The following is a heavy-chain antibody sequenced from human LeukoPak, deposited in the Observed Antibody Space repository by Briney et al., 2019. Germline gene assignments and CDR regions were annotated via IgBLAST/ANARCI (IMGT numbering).Heavy chain of an antibody. V-gene: IGHV3-74*01. CDR2: INSAGSSI. Sequence: PGGSLRLSCAASGFTFSSYWMHWVRQAPGKGLVWVSRINSAGSSINYADSVKGRFTISRDNAKNTLYLQMNSLRAEDTAVYYCTRVSMTNRWDSGFDPRGQGTWVTASS. CDR3: TRVSMTNRWDSGFDP. D-gene: IGHD2/OR15-2a*01. J-gene: IGHJ5*02. CDR1: GFTFSSYW.